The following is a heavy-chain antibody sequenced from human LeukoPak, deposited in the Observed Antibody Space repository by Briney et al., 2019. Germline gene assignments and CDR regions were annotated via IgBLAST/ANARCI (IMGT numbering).Heavy chain of an antibody. Sequence: GGSLRLSCAASGFTFSSYSMNWVRQAPGKGLEWVSSISSSSSYIYYADSVKGRFTIPRDNAKNSLYLQMNSLRAEDTAVYYCARATVRFLEWSPGWFDPWGQGTLVTVSS. D-gene: IGHD3-3*01. CDR1: GFTFSSYS. J-gene: IGHJ5*02. CDR3: ARATVRFLEWSPGWFDP. CDR2: ISSSSSYI. V-gene: IGHV3-21*01.